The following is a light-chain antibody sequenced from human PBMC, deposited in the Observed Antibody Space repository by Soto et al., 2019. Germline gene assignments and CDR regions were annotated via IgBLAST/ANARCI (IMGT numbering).Light chain of an antibody. CDR2: AGS. CDR3: QQANSFPIR. CDR1: QGLSSW. J-gene: IGKJ5*01. V-gene: IGKV1D-12*01. Sequence: DIQMTQSPSSVSASVGDRVTITCRASQGLSSWLAWYQQKPGKAPKLLIYAGSSLQSGVSSRFSGSGGGTDFTLTISSLQPEDCATYYCQQANSFPIRFGRGTRLEIK.